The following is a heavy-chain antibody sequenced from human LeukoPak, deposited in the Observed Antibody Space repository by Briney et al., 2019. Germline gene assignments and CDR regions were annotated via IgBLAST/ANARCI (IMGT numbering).Heavy chain of an antibody. CDR3: ARGGGYGSGNHYRGGAFDI. CDR2: IYRGGST. J-gene: IGHJ3*02. V-gene: IGHV3-53*01. Sequence: GGSLGLSCATSGFIVSDNYMTWVRQAPGKGLEWVSVIYRGGSTYYAESVKGRFTISRDNSKNMVYLQMYSLRVEDTAVYYCARGGGYGSGNHYRGGAFDIWGQGTMVTVSS. CDR1: GFIVSDNY. D-gene: IGHD3-10*01.